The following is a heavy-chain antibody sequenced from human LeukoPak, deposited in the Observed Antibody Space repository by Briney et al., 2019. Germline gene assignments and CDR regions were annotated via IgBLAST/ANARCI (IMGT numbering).Heavy chain of an antibody. J-gene: IGHJ5*02. CDR1: GYTFTSYG. CDR3: ARSYGDLNNWFDP. Sequence: ASVKVSCKASGYTFTSYGISWVRQAPGQGLEWMGRISAYNGNTNYAQKLQGRVTMTRDMSTSTVYMELSSLRSEDTAVYYCARSYGDLNNWFDPWGQGTLVTVSS. CDR2: ISAYNGNT. D-gene: IGHD4-17*01. V-gene: IGHV1-18*01.